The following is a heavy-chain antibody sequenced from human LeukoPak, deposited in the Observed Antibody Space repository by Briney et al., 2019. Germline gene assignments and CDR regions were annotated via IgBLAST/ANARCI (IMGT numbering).Heavy chain of an antibody. CDR2: IYYSGST. J-gene: IGHJ4*02. Sequence: SETLSLTCAVYGGSFSGYYWSWIRQPPGKGLEWIGYIYYSGSTNYNPSLKSRVTISVDTSKNQFSLKLSSVTAADTAVYYCARAVSPYSGSYYFDYWGQGTLVTVSS. CDR3: ARAVSPYSGSYYFDY. CDR1: GGSFSGYY. D-gene: IGHD5-12*01. V-gene: IGHV4-59*01.